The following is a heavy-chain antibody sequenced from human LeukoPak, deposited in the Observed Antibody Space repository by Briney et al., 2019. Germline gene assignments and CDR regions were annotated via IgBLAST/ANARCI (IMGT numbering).Heavy chain of an antibody. CDR2: ISAYNGNT. CDR3: ARETAAQLVKDY. CDR1: GYTFTSYG. D-gene: IGHD6-13*01. J-gene: IGHJ4*02. Sequence: ASVKVSCKASGYTFTSYGISWVRQAPGQGLEWMGWISAYNGNTNYAQKLQGRVTTTTDTSTSTAYMELRSLRSDDTAVYYCARETAAQLVKDYWGQGTLVTVSS. V-gene: IGHV1-18*01.